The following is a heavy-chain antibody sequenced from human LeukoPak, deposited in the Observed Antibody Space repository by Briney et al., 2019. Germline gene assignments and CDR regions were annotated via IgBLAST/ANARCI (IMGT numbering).Heavy chain of an antibody. Sequence: SETLSLTCTVSGRSLSSSSYYWGWLRQPPGTGREGGGSTYYSRTTYYNPSLESRVIIAVDTSKKQFSLKLSSVTAADTVVYYCARHLAGGYCSSTSCYGPGLGYWGQGTLVTVSS. CDR1: GRSLSSSSYY. V-gene: IGHV4-39*01. J-gene: IGHJ4*02. CDR3: ARHLAGGYCSSTSCYGPGLGY. CDR2: TYYSRTT. D-gene: IGHD2-2*01.